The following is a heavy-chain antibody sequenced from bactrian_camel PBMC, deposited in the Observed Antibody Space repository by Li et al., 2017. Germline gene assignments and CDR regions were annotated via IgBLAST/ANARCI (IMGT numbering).Heavy chain of an antibody. CDR2: AFRGTTTE. Sequence: DVQLVESGGGSVQAGGSLRLSCKMSMLTYCMGWFRQAPGQEREGVAAAFRGTTTEYLADNVKGRFTLSQDNAKNAVALKMTNVKPEDTAVYVCTAGHRFQNCAKDFVVSGQGTQVTVS. V-gene: IGHV3S40*01. J-gene: IGHJ4*01. CDR1: MLTYC. D-gene: IGHD2*01.